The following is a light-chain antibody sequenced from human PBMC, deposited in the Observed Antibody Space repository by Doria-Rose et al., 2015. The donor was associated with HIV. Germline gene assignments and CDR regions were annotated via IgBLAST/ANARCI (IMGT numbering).Light chain of an antibody. CDR2: DGA. V-gene: IGKV3-20*01. Sequence: EIVMTQSPGTLSLSPGERATLSCRASQSFSSTYLAWYQQEPGQAPSLRIYDGATRATGIPDRFSASGPGTDFTLTINRLEPEDFALYYCHQYGTSWTFGQGTKVEI. J-gene: IGKJ1*01. CDR3: HQYGTSWT. CDR1: QSFSSTY.